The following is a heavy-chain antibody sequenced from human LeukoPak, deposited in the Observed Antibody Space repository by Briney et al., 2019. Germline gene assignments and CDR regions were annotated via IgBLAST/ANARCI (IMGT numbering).Heavy chain of an antibody. V-gene: IGHV3-23*01. D-gene: IGHD3-16*01. CDR2: LRGNDET. J-gene: IGHJ4*01. Sequence: GGSLRLSCAASGISFRNYAMSWVRQAPARGPEWVSSLRGNDETFYADSVKGRFTLSRDDSRNTVYLQLNNLRVEDTAIYYCARASLVSDPDAVRWGQGTQVT. CDR1: GISFRNYA. CDR3: ARASLVSDPDAVR.